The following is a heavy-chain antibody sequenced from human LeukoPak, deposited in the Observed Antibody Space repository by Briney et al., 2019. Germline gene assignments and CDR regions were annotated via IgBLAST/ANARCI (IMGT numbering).Heavy chain of an antibody. CDR2: IIPIFGTA. CDR1: GGTFSSYA. J-gene: IGHJ3*02. CDR3: AIEPGAAAGNPLGAFDI. V-gene: IGHV1-69*05. D-gene: IGHD6-13*01. Sequence: GSSVKVSCKASGGTFSSYAISWVRQAPGQGLEWMGGIIPIFGTANYAQKFQGWVTMTRDTSISTAYMELSRLRSDDTAVYYCAIEPGAAAGNPLGAFDIWGQGTMVTVSS.